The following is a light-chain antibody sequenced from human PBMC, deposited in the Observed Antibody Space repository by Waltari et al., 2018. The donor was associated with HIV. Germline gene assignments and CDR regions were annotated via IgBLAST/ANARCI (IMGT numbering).Light chain of an antibody. Sequence: DIQMTQSPSSLSASVGDTLTITCRSSQTIRMYLNWYQQQPGKVPKLLIYSASALQAGVSSRFSGTASGTFFTLTIANLQPEDVATYFCQQTYTLPITFGGGSKV. J-gene: IGKJ4*01. V-gene: IGKV1-39*01. CDR3: QQTYTLPIT. CDR2: SAS. CDR1: QTIRMY.